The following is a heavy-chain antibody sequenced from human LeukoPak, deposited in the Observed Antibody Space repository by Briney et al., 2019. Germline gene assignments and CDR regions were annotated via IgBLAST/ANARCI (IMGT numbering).Heavy chain of an antibody. J-gene: IGHJ4*02. V-gene: IGHV1-24*01. Sequence: ASVKASCKVSGYTLTELSMHWVRQAPGKRLEWRGGFDPEDGETIYAQKFQGRVTMTEDTSTDTAYMELSSLRSEDTAVYYCATPAELVVVNAFDYWGQGTLVTVSS. D-gene: IGHD3-22*01. CDR1: GYTLTELS. CDR2: FDPEDGET. CDR3: ATPAELVVVNAFDY.